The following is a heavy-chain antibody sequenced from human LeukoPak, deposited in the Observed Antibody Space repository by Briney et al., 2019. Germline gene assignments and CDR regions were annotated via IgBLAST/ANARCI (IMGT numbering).Heavy chain of an antibody. CDR1: GGSISSGSYY. CDR2: IYTSGST. CDR3: AREVDSMNYYYYYYMDV. V-gene: IGHV4-61*02. Sequence: PSETLSLTCTVSGGSISSGSYYRSWIRQPAGKGLEWIVRIYTSGSTNYNPSLKSRVTISVDTSKTQFSLKLSSVTAADTAVYYCAREVDSMNYYYYYYMDVWGKGTTVTVSS. J-gene: IGHJ6*03. D-gene: IGHD4-11*01.